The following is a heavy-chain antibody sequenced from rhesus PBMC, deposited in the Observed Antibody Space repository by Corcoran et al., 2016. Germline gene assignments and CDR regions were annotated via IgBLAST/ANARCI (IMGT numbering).Heavy chain of an antibody. Sequence: QVQLQESGPGLVKPSATLSLTCAVSGGSISSGYYYWTWIRQAPGQGLEWIGYISYSGNTNYNPSLTSRVTISRDTSKNQFSLKLSSVTAADTAVYYCAREGATGVIIWYFDYWGQGVLVTVSS. D-gene: IGHD3-22*01. J-gene: IGHJ4*01. CDR2: ISYSGNT. V-gene: IGHV4-122*02. CDR1: GGSISSGYYY. CDR3: AREGATGVIIWYFDY.